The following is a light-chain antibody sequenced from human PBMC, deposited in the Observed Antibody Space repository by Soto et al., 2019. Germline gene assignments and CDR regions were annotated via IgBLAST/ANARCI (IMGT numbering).Light chain of an antibody. CDR1: QSVGLS. J-gene: IGKJ1*01. CDR3: QQRTSWPPWT. CDR2: DAS. V-gene: IGKV3-11*01. Sequence: EIVLTQSPGTLSLSPGERATLSCRASQSVGLSLAWYQQKPGQAPRLLIYDASERASGIPARFSGSGSGTDFTLTISSLEPEDFAVYYCQQRTSWPPWTFGQGTKV.